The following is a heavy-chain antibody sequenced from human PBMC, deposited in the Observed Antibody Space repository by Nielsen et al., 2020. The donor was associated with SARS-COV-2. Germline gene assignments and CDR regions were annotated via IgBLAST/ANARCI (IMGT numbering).Heavy chain of an antibody. Sequence: SETLSLTCTVSGGSVSSGSYYWSWIRQPPGKGLEWIGYIYYSGSTNYNPSLKSRVTISVDTSKNQFSLKLSSATAADTAVYYCARGDYDFWSGIDYWGQGTLVTVSS. CDR1: GGSVSSGSYY. D-gene: IGHD3-3*01. J-gene: IGHJ4*02. V-gene: IGHV4-61*01. CDR2: IYYSGST. CDR3: ARGDYDFWSGIDY.